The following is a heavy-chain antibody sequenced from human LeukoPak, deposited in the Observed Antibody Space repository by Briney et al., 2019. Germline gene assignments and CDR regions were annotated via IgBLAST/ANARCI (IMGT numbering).Heavy chain of an antibody. D-gene: IGHD3-10*01. V-gene: IGHV3-66*01. Sequence: GGSLRLSCAASGFTVSSNYMSWVRQAPGKGLEWVSVIYSGGSTYYADSVKGRFTISRDSSKNTLYLQMNSLRAEDTAVYYCSKDSSSGSSYYFHGMEVWGQGTTVTVSS. CDR3: SKDSSSGSSYYFHGMEV. CDR1: GFTVSSNY. CDR2: IYSGGST. J-gene: IGHJ6*02.